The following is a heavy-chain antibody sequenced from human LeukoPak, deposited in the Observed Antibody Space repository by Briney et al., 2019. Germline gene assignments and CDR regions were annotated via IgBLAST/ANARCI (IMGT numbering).Heavy chain of an antibody. Sequence: SETLSLTCTVSGGSISSGGYYWSWIRQPPGKGLEWIGYIYHSGSTYYNPSLKSRVTISVDRSKNQFSLKLSSVTAADTAVYYCARERGRSSSWYPYFDYWGQGTLVTVSS. J-gene: IGHJ4*02. CDR2: IYHSGST. CDR3: ARERGRSSSWYPYFDY. CDR1: GGSISSGGYY. V-gene: IGHV4-30-2*01. D-gene: IGHD6-13*01.